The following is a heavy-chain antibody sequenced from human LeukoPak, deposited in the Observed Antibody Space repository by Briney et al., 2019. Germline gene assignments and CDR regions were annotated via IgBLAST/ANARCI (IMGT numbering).Heavy chain of an antibody. CDR3: ARHLLSGDSYPLDY. CDR2: VSYSGIT. D-gene: IGHD1-26*01. V-gene: IGHV4-39*01. CDR1: GGSINSRRYY. Sequence: SETLSLTCTVSGGSINSRRYYWGWIRQPPGKALEWIGSVSYSGITNYNPPLKWRVTISVDTSKNQVSLKLTSVTATDTALYYCARHLLSGDSYPLDYWGQGTLVAVSS. J-gene: IGHJ4*02.